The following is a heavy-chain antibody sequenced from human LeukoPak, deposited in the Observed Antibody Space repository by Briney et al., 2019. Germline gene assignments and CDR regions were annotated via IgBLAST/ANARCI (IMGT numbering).Heavy chain of an antibody. CDR1: GYTFTNYG. CDR3: ARWGLVAPGTYYYYYMDV. CDR2: INAYNGDT. Sequence: ASVKVSCKASGYTFTNYGVSWVRQAPGQGLEWMGWINAYNGDTHYAQNLQGRLTVTTDTSTSMAFMELRSLRPDDTAVYFCARWGLVAPGTYYYYYMDVWGRGTTVTVSS. J-gene: IGHJ6*03. V-gene: IGHV1-18*01. D-gene: IGHD2-2*01.